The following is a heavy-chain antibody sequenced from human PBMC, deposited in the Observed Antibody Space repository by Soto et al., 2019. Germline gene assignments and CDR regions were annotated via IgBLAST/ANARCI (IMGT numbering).Heavy chain of an antibody. CDR2: IIPILGIA. CDR3: ARAPVGVVVVAATTPFDY. CDR1: GGTFSSYT. V-gene: IGHV1-69*02. J-gene: IGHJ4*02. Sequence: SVKVSCKASGGTFSSYTISWVRQAPGQGLEWMGRIIPILGIANYAQKFQGRVTITADKSTSTACMELSSLRSEDTAVYYCARAPVGVVVVAATTPFDYWGQGTLVTVSS. D-gene: IGHD2-15*01.